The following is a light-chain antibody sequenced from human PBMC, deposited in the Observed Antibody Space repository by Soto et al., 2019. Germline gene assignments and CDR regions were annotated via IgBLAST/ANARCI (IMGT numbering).Light chain of an antibody. CDR2: GAS. CDR3: QQYGSSPRT. Sequence: ESVLTQSEATLSLARGEIATLSCRASQSVSSSYLAWYQQKPGQAPRLLIYGASSRATGIPDRFSGSGSGTDFTLTISRLEPEDFAVYYCQQYGSSPRTFGQGTMVDVK. V-gene: IGKV3-20*01. CDR1: QSVSSSY. J-gene: IGKJ1*01.